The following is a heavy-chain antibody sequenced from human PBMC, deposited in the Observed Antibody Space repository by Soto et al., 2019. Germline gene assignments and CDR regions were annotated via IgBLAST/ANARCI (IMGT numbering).Heavy chain of an antibody. V-gene: IGHV5-10-1*01. CDR2: IDPSDSYT. CDR1: GYSFTSYW. D-gene: IGHD3-22*01. J-gene: IGHJ6*02. CDR3: ARQGHYYDSSGPLLDYYGMDV. Sequence: GESLKISCKGSGYSFTSYWISWVRQMPGKGLEWMGRIDPSDSYTNYSPSFQGHVTISADKSISTAYLQWSSLKASDTAMYYCARQGHYYDSSGPLLDYYGMDVWGQGTTVTVS.